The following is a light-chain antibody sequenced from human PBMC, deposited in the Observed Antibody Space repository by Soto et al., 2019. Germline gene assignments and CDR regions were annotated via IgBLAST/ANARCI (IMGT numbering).Light chain of an antibody. CDR3: QQYRNWPRT. J-gene: IGKJ1*01. V-gene: IGKV3-15*01. CDR2: GAS. Sequence: LERPQSPATPSVSPGERVTVSGRASQSVDINLAWYEQKPGQDPRLLIYGASTRATDMPGRFSGRASGTEFNFTISRLQSEDYAVYECQQYRNWPRTVCQGTKVEIK. CDR1: QSVDIN.